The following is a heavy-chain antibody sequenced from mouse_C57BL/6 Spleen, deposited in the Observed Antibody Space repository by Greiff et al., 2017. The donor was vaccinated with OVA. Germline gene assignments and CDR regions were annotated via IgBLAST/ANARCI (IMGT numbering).Heavy chain of an antibody. D-gene: IGHD2-4*01. CDR1: GYTFTSYW. Sequence: QVQLQQPGAELVRPGSSVKLSCKASGYTFTSYWMHWVKQRPIQGLEWIGNIDPSDSETHYNQKFKDKATLTVDKSSSTAYMQLSSLTSEDSAVYYCARRGIYYDYDGPYYYAMDYWGQGTSVTVSS. J-gene: IGHJ4*01. V-gene: IGHV1-52*01. CDR2: IDPSDSET. CDR3: ARRGIYYDYDGPYYYAMDY.